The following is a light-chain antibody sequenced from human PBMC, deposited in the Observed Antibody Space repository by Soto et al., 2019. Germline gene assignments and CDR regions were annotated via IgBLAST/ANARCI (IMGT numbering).Light chain of an antibody. Sequence: DIQMTQSPSTLSASVGERVTITCRASQSISTWLAWYQQKPGKAPKLLIYKASSLESGVPSRFSGSGSGTEFTLTISSLPPDDFATYYCQQYNSYGTFGQGTRVAIK. J-gene: IGKJ1*01. CDR1: QSISTW. V-gene: IGKV1-5*03. CDR3: QQYNSYGT. CDR2: KAS.